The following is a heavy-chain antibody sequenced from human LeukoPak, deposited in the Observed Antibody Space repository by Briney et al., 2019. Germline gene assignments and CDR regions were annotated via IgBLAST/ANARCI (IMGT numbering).Heavy chain of an antibody. CDR3: ARGQDSTGYYDF. Sequence: KVFCKVSGYTLTELSMHWVRQAPGKGLEWMGIIYPDNSDTRYSPSFQGQVTISADKSISTAYLQWSSLKASDTAMYYCARGQDSTGYYDFWGQGTLVTVSS. CDR1: GYTLTELS. CDR2: IYPDNSDT. V-gene: IGHV5-51*01. J-gene: IGHJ4*02. D-gene: IGHD3-22*01.